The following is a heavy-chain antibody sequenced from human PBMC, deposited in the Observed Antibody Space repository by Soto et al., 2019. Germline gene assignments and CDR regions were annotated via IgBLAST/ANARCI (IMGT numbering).Heavy chain of an antibody. CDR3: AREVGATDY. D-gene: IGHD1-26*01. Sequence: QVQLVQSGAEGKKPGASVKLSCKAFGFMFTNCYIDWVRQAAGQGLEWMGVINPSDGGTAYAQRFQGRVTMTRDTSTSTVYMELSSLTSEDTALYYCAREVGATDYWGQGTLVTVSS. CDR2: INPSDGGT. CDR1: GFMFTNCY. J-gene: IGHJ4*02. V-gene: IGHV1-46*01.